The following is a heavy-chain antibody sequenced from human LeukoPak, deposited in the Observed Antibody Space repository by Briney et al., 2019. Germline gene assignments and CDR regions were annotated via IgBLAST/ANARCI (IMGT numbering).Heavy chain of an antibody. V-gene: IGHV4-38-2*02. D-gene: IGHD2-2*01. CDR2: IYHSGST. CDR1: GYSISSGYY. Sequence: PSQTLSLTCTVSGYSISSGYYWGWIRQPPGKGLEWIGSIYHSGSTYYNPSLKSRVTISVDTSKNQFSLRLSSVTAADTAVYYCASETSNWFDPWGQGTLVTVSS. J-gene: IGHJ5*02. CDR3: ASETSNWFDP.